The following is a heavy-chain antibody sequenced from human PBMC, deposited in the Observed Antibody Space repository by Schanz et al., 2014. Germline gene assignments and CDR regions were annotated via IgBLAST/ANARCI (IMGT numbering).Heavy chain of an antibody. V-gene: IGHV3-7*01. Sequence: EVQLVESGGGLVQPGGSLRLSCAASGFTFSTYWMSWVRQAPGKGLEWVANIKQEESERSYVDSVKGRFTISRDNAKNSLYLQMNSLRAEDTAVYYCARDKGGYYPFDYWGQGTLVTVSS. J-gene: IGHJ4*02. D-gene: IGHD3-3*01. CDR3: ARDKGGYYPFDY. CDR2: IKQEESER. CDR1: GFTFSTYW.